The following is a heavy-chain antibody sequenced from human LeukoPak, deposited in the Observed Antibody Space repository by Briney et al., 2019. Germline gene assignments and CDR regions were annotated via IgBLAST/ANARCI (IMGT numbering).Heavy chain of an antibody. J-gene: IGHJ6*03. V-gene: IGHV4-61*02. CDR1: GGSISSGSYY. D-gene: IGHD6-13*01. CDR2: IYTSGST. Sequence: SETLSLTCTVSGGSISSGSYYWSWIRQPAGKGLEWIGRIYTSGSTNYNPSLKSRVTISVDTSKNQFSLKLSSVTAADTAVYYCAREQQQLANYYYYYYMDVWGKGTTVTVSS. CDR3: AREQQQLANYYYYYYMDV.